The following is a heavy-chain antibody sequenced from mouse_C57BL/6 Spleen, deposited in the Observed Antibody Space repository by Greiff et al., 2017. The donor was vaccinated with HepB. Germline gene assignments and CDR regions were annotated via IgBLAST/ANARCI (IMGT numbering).Heavy chain of an antibody. CDR1: GYTFTSYW. Sequence: QVQLQQPGAELVKPGASVKLSCKASGYTFTSYWMHWVKQRPGQGLEWIGMIHPNSGSTNYNEKFKSKATLTVDKSSSTAYMQLSSLTSEDSAVYYGARSLYDYDEAAMDYWGQGTSVTVSS. V-gene: IGHV1-64*01. CDR2: IHPNSGST. CDR3: ARSLYDYDEAAMDY. D-gene: IGHD2-4*01. J-gene: IGHJ4*01.